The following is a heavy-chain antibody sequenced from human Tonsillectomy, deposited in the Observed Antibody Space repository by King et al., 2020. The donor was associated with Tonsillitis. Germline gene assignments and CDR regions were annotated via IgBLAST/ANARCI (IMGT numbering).Heavy chain of an antibody. CDR1: GCIFCNDR. D-gene: IGHD1-20*01. V-gene: IGHV3-15*01. J-gene: IGHJ5*02. CDR3: TTPYNWNDAGWFDP. Sequence: VQLGEAGGGWVKPGGSLRLLCAAFGCIFCNDRMSWVRHSPGKGLVGVGRVKIETEGGSTDYAAPVKGRFTISREYLQNTLYLQLNSLKTEDTAVYYCTTPYNWNDAGWFDPWGQGTLVTVSS. CDR2: VKIETEGGST.